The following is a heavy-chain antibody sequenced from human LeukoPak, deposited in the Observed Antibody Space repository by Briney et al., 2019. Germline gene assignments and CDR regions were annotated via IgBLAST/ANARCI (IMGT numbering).Heavy chain of an antibody. J-gene: IGHJ4*02. V-gene: IGHV4-59*12. D-gene: IGHD7-27*01. CDR1: GGSISSYY. Sequence: PSETLSLTCTVSGGSISSYYWSWIRQPPGKGLEWIGYIYYGGSTNYNPSLKSRVTISVDTSKNQFSLKLSSVTAADTAVYFCARDPGEWGQGTLVTVSS. CDR3: ARDPGE. CDR2: IYYGGST.